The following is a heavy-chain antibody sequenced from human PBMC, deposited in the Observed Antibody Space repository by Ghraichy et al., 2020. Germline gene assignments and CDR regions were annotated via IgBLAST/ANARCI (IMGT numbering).Heavy chain of an antibody. Sequence: SETLSLTCIVSGGSISSGGYYWTWIRQHPGKGLEWIGNIYYSGSTFYNPSLTSRVTISVDTSRNQFSLRLTSVTAADTAVYYCAGDRRYSNYYYYGMDVWGLGTTVTVSS. CDR2: IYYSGST. J-gene: IGHJ6*02. CDR3: AGDRRYSNYYYYGMDV. CDR1: GGSISSGGYY. V-gene: IGHV4-31*03. D-gene: IGHD4-11*01.